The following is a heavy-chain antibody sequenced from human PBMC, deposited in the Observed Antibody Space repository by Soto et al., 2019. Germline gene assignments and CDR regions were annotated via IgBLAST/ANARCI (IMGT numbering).Heavy chain of an antibody. D-gene: IGHD6-6*01. CDR2: IYYSGST. CDR3: ARGRRIAAPNYYYYGMDV. V-gene: IGHV4-31*03. Sequence: QVQLQESGPGLVKPSQTLSLTCTVSGGSISSGGYYWSWIRQHPGKGLEWIGYIYYSGSTYYNPSLKGRVTISVDTSKNQFSLKLSSVAAADTAVYYCARGRRIAAPNYYYYGMDVWGQGTTVTVSS. CDR1: GGSISSGGYY. J-gene: IGHJ6*02.